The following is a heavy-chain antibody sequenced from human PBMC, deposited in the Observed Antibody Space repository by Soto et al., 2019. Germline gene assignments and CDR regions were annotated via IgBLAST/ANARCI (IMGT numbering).Heavy chain of an antibody. V-gene: IGHV3-30*18. Sequence: QVQLVESGGGVVQPGRSLRLSCAASGFTFSTSAMHWVRQAPGKGLEWVAVISYDGTNKYYADSVKGRFTISRDISKNTLYLQMNSLRAEDTALYYCAKDQGINGLEYCFDCWGQGTLVTVSS. CDR2: ISYDGTNK. D-gene: IGHD3-3*01. J-gene: IGHJ4*02. CDR1: GFTFSTSA. CDR3: AKDQGINGLEYCFDC.